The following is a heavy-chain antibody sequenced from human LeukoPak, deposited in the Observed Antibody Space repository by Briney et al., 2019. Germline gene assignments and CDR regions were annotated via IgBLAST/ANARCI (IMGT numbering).Heavy chain of an antibody. V-gene: IGHV3-21*01. CDR1: GFTFSSYS. J-gene: IGHJ4*02. D-gene: IGHD6-19*01. CDR2: ISSSSSYI. Sequence: KSGGSLRLSCAAPGFTFSSYSMNWVRQAPGKGLEWVSSISSSSSYIYYADSVKGRFTISRDNAKNSLYLQMNSLRAEDTAVYYCARAVQSSGSGGIVYWGQGTLVTVSS. CDR3: ARAVQSSGSGGIVY.